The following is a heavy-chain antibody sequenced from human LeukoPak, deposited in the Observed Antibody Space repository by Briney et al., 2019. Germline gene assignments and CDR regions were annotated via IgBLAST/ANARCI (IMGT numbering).Heavy chain of an antibody. D-gene: IGHD6-13*01. CDR3: ARAYDSSSWYVGY. V-gene: IGHV4-34*01. Sequence: PSETLSLTCAVYGGSFSGYYWSWIRPPPGKGLEWIGEINHSGSTNYNPSLKSRVTISVDTSKNQFSLKLSSVTAADTAVYYCARAYDSSSWYVGYWGQGTLVTVSS. CDR1: GGSFSGYY. CDR2: INHSGST. J-gene: IGHJ4*02.